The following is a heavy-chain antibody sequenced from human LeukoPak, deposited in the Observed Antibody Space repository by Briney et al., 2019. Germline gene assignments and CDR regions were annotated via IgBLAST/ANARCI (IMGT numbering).Heavy chain of an antibody. J-gene: IGHJ4*02. CDR1: GGSFSGYY. CDR2: IYYSGST. CDR3: ARLSKSSSFDY. V-gene: IGHV4-34*01. Sequence: PSETLSLTCAVYGGSFSGYYWSWIRQPPGKGLEWIGYIYYSGSTYYNPSLKSRVTISVDTSKNQFSLKLSSVTAADTAVYYCARLSKSSSFDYWGQGTLVTVSS. D-gene: IGHD6-6*01.